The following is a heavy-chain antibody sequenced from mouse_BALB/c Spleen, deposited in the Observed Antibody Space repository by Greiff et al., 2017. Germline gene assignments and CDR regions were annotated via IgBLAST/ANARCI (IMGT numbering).Heavy chain of an antibody. Sequence: EVQRVESGGGLVQPGGSRKLSCAASGFTFSSFGMHWVRQAPEKGLEWVAYISSGSSTIYYADTVKGRFTISRDNPKNTLFLQMTSLRSEDTAMYYCARRNGGYYFDYWGQGTTLTVSS. CDR3: ARRNGGYYFDY. J-gene: IGHJ2*01. D-gene: IGHD1-1*02. CDR1: GFTFSSFG. CDR2: ISSGSSTI. V-gene: IGHV5-17*02.